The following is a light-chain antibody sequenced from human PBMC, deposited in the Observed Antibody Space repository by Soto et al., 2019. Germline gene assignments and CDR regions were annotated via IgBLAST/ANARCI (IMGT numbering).Light chain of an antibody. J-gene: IGKJ2*01. CDR3: QQYGSSPPET. CDR2: GAS. CDR1: QSVSSSY. V-gene: IGKV3-20*01. Sequence: EIVLTQSPGTLSLSPGERATLSCRASQSVSSSYLAWYQQKPGQAPRLLIYGASSRATGIPDRFSGSGSGTDFTLTISRLEPEDCALYYCQQYGSSPPETFGQGTKVDIK.